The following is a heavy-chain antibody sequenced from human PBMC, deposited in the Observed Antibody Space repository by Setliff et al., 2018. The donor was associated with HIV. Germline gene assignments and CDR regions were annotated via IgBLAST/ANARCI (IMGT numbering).Heavy chain of an antibody. D-gene: IGHD3-10*01. V-gene: IGHV4-30-4*05. CDR3: ASLNGSESPYIYYYYMDV. CDR2: IYYSGST. J-gene: IGHJ6*03. Sequence: YWIGWVRQMPGKGLEWIGYIYYSGSTYYNPSLTSRAAIFVDTSKNQISLKLSSVTAADTAVYYCASLNGSESPYIYYYYMDVWGKGTTVTVSS. CDR1: Y.